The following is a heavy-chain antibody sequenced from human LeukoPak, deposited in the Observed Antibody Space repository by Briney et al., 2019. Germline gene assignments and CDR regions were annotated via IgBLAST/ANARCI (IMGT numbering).Heavy chain of an antibody. CDR3: ARGPRYRGGYSSGWTARNAFDI. D-gene: IGHD6-19*01. V-gene: IGHV4-39*07. J-gene: IGHJ3*02. CDR2: IYYSGST. CDR1: GGSISSSSYY. Sequence: SETLSLTCTVSGGSISSSSYYWGWIRQPPGKGLEWIGSIYYSGSTYYNPSLKSRVTISVDTSKNQFSLKLTSVTAADTAVYYCARGPRYRGGYSSGWTARNAFDIWGQGTMVTVSS.